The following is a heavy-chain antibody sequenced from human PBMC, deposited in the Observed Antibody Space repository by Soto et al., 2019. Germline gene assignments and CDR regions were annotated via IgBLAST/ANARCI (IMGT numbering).Heavy chain of an antibody. CDR2: TGGSGGVT. J-gene: IGHJ3*02. CDR1: GFMFSTYA. Sequence: EVQLLESGGGLVQPGGSLRLSCAGSGFMFSTYAMSWVRQAPGKGLEWVSGTGGSGGVTYYADSVKGRFSVSRDNSKNALSLQMNSRRAGDTAVYYWAKGHPPDSYGYFSPEDDAFDIWGQGKMVTVSS. D-gene: IGHD5-18*01. CDR3: AKGHPPDSYGYFSPEDDAFDI. V-gene: IGHV3-23*01.